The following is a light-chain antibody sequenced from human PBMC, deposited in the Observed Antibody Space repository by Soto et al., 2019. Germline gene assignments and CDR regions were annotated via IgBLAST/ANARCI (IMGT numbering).Light chain of an antibody. CDR3: QQYVFYRGT. CDR1: QSISGW. J-gene: IGKJ1*01. V-gene: IGKV1-5*01. Sequence: DIQMTQSPSALSASVGDRVTITCRASQSISGWLAWFQQKPGKAPKLLIYDAPSLESGVPSRFSGSGSGTEFTLTITSLQPDDFATYYCQQYVFYRGTFGQGTKVDIK. CDR2: DAP.